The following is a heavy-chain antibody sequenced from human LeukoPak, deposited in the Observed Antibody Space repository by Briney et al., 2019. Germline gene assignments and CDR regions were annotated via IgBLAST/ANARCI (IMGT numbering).Heavy chain of an antibody. Sequence: GGSLRLSCSASGFTFSSYTIHWVRQAPGKGLEFVSAITSNGGSAYYADSVKGRFTIFRDNSKNTVYLQMSSLRAEDTAVYYCVIVRGYFDSSGSDYWGQGTLVTVSS. J-gene: IGHJ4*02. D-gene: IGHD3-9*01. CDR2: ITSNGGSA. CDR1: GFTFSSYT. CDR3: VIVRGYFDSSGSDY. V-gene: IGHV3-64D*06.